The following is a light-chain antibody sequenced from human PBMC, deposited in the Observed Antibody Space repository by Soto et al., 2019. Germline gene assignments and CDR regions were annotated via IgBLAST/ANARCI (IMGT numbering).Light chain of an antibody. CDR2: GAS. V-gene: IGKV3-15*01. CDR1: QSVNSN. J-gene: IGKJ1*01. Sequence: EVVMTQSPATLSASPGERATLSCRASQSVNSNLAWYQQKPGQAPRLLIYGASTRATGIPERFSGSGSGTDFTLTISILQSEDFAVYYCQQYNNWPPWTFGQGTKAEIK. CDR3: QQYNNWPPWT.